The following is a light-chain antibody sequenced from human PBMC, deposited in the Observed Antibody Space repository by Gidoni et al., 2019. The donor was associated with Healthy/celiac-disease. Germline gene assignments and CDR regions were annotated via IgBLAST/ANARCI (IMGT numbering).Light chain of an antibody. Sequence: QSVLTQPPSVSGAPGQRVTISCTGSSSNIGAGYAVHWYQQLPGTAPKLPIYGNSNRPSGVPDRFSGSNSGTSASLAITGLQAEDEADYYCQSYDSSLSVPWVFGGGTKLTVL. CDR1: SSNIGAGYA. V-gene: IGLV1-40*01. J-gene: IGLJ3*02. CDR2: GNS. CDR3: QSYDSSLSVPWV.